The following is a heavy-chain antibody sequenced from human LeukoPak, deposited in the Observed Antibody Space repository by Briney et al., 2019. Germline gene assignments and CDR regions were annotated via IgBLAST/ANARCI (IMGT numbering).Heavy chain of an antibody. CDR1: GGSISSSNYY. Sequence: SETVSLTCTVSGGSISSSNYYWGWIRQPPGEGLEWIGSIYYSGSTYYNPSLKSRVTISVDTSKNQFSLKLSSVTAADTAVYYCAGCIAAAEAFDIWGQGTMVTVSS. J-gene: IGHJ3*02. CDR3: AGCIAAAEAFDI. V-gene: IGHV4-39*07. CDR2: IYYSGST. D-gene: IGHD6-13*01.